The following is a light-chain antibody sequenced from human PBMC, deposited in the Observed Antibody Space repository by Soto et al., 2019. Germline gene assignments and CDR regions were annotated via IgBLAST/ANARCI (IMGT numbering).Light chain of an antibody. V-gene: IGKV3-15*01. CDR1: QSVRDN. CDR3: QQYDKWPPIT. Sequence: DILMTQSPATLSVSPGERATLSCRASQSVRDNLAWYQQRPGQAPRLLIYGASTRATGIPGRFSGSGSGTEFTLTISSLQSEDFAVYFCQQYDKWPPITFGQGTRLEIK. CDR2: GAS. J-gene: IGKJ5*01.